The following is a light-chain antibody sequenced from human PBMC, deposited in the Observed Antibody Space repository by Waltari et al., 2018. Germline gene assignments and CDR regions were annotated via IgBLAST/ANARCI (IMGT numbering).Light chain of an antibody. CDR2: GAS. V-gene: IGKV3-15*01. J-gene: IGKJ2*01. CDR3: QQCHNWPPWT. CDR1: RSVSSN. Sequence: EIVMTQSPATPSVSPGERATLSCRASRSVSSNLAWYQQKPGQAPRLLIYGASTRATGMPDRFSGSGSGTEFTLTISSLQSEDFAVYYCQQCHNWPPWTFGQGTKVEIK.